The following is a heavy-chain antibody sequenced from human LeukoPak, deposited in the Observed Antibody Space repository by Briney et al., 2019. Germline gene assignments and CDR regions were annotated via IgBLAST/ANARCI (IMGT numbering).Heavy chain of an antibody. CDR3: ARAWGVCSGGSCYYVY. V-gene: IGHV1-18*01. CDR2: ISAYNGNT. J-gene: IGHJ4*02. D-gene: IGHD2-15*01. CDR1: GYTFTSYG. Sequence: RASVKVSCKASGYTFTSYGISWLRQAPGQGLEWMGWISAYNGNTNYAQKLQGRVTMTTDTSTSTAYMELRSLRSDDTAVYYCARAWGVCSGGSCYYVYWGQGTLVTVSS.